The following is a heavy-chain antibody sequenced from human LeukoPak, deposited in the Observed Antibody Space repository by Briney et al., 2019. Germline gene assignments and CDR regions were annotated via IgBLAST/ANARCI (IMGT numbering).Heavy chain of an antibody. J-gene: IGHJ6*04. Sequence: ATVKISCRASGYPFTDNNIHWVQFAPGRGPAWMGRIDTEDEETIYAEKFQGRVTITPDTSTDTAYMELSSLRSEDTAVYFCTTDRIERSFDVWGKGTAVTVSS. V-gene: IGHV1-69-2*01. CDR1: GYPFTDNN. D-gene: IGHD3-16*02. CDR3: TTDRIERSFDV. CDR2: IDTEDEET.